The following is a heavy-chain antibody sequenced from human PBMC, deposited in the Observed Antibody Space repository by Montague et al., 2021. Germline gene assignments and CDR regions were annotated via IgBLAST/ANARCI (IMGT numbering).Heavy chain of an antibody. CDR2: IGDDGVET. Sequence: SLRLSCAASGFTFSSYWMSLFRQAPVKGLEWVANIGDDGVETYYVDSVKGRFTVSRDNAKSSLYLQMNSLRAEDTAVYYCGVSPRRGGMDVWGKGTTVTVSS. CDR1: GFTFSSYW. J-gene: IGHJ6*03. CDR3: GVSPRRGGMDV. V-gene: IGHV3-7*01.